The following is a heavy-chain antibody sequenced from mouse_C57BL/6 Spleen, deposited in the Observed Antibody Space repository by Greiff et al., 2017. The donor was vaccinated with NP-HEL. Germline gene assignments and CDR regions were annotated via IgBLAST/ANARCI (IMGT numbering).Heavy chain of an antibody. CDR1: GFTFSDAW. J-gene: IGHJ2*01. V-gene: IGHV6-6*01. D-gene: IGHD3-3*01. CDR2: IRNKANNHAT. Sequence: EVKLVESGGGLVQPGGSMKLSCAASGFTFSDAWMDWVRQSPEKGLEWVAEIRNKANNHATYYAESVKGRFTISRDDSKSSVYLQMNSLRAEDTGIYYCTRKGLSLHRGYFDYWGQGTTLTVSS. CDR3: TRKGLSLHRGYFDY.